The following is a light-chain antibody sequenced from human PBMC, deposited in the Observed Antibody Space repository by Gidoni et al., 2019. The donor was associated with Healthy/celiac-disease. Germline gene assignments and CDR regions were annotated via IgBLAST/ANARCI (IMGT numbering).Light chain of an antibody. V-gene: IGLV3-1*01. Sequence: SYELTQPPSVSVSPGQTASITCSGDKLGDKYACWYQQKPGQPPVLVIYQDSKRPSGIPERFSGSNSGNTATLTISGTQAMDEADYYCQAWDSSTAKFGGGTKLTVL. J-gene: IGLJ2*01. CDR1: KLGDKY. CDR2: QDS. CDR3: QAWDSSTAK.